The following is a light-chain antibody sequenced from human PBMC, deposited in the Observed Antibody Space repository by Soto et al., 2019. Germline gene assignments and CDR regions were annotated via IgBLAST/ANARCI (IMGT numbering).Light chain of an antibody. CDR1: QSVSSN. CDR2: GAS. J-gene: IGKJ5*01. Sequence: EMVMTQSPATLSVSPGERATLSCRASQSVSSNVAWYQQKPGQAPRVLIYGASTRATDVPARFSGSGSGTDFTLTISSLQSEEFAVYYCQQYNNWLITFGQGTRLDIK. CDR3: QQYNNWLIT. V-gene: IGKV3-15*01.